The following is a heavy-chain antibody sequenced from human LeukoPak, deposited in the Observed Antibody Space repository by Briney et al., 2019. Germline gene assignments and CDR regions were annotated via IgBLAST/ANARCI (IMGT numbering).Heavy chain of an antibody. CDR1: GVTFSSYG. Sequence: GGSLRLSCAASGVTFSSYGMHWVRQAPGKGLEWLAVISYDVGKKYYADSVKGRFTISRDNSKNTLYLQMNSLRAEDTAVYYCAKDDYYDTSGYRDWGQGTLVTVSS. D-gene: IGHD3-22*01. J-gene: IGHJ4*02. V-gene: IGHV3-30*18. CDR2: ISYDVGKK. CDR3: AKDDYYDTSGYRD.